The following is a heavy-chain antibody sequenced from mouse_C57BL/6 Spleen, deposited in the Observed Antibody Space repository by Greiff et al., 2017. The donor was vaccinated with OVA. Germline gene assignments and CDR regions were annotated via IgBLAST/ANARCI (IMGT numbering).Heavy chain of an antibody. D-gene: IGHD1-1*01. V-gene: IGHV1-74*01. Sequence: VQLQQSGAELMKPGASVKLSCKASGYTFTSYWMHWVKQRPGQGLEWIGRIHPSDSDTNYNQKFKGKATLTVDKSSSTAYMQLSSLTSEDSAVYYCAILYYYGSSYLLFAYWGQGTLVTVSA. CDR2: IHPSDSDT. J-gene: IGHJ3*01. CDR1: GYTFTSYW. CDR3: AILYYYGSSYLLFAY.